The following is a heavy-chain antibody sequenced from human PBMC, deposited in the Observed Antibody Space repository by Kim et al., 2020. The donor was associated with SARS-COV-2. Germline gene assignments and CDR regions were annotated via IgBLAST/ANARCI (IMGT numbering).Heavy chain of an antibody. CDR3: GGETCHGLLAYY. D-gene: IGHD1-26*01. CDR1: GFIFSSCA. Sequence: GGSLRLSCAASGFIFSSCAMHWVRQAPGKGLEWVAVVSHDGSNKYYGDSVEGRFTISRDNSNKTLYVQMNSLRGEDTAVYCCGGETCHGLLAYY. J-gene: IGHJ6*03. CDR2: VSHDGSNK. V-gene: IGHV3-30*04.